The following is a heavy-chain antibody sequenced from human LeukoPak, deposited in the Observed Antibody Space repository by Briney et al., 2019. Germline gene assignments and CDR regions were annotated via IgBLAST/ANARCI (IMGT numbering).Heavy chain of an antibody. CDR3: ARAAAYNLDY. D-gene: IGHD6-13*01. CDR1: GGSISSNW. J-gene: IGHJ4*02. V-gene: IGHV4-4*02. CDR2: IYHDGNT. Sequence: SGTLSLTCAVSGGSISSNWYSWVRQPPGKGLEWIGEIYHDGNTYYNPSLKSRVTISVDKSKNQFSVKLSSVTAVDTAVYYCARAAAYNLDYWGQGTLVTVSS.